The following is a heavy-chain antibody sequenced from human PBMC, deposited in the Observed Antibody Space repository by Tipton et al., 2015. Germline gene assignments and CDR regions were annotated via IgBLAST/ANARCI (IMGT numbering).Heavy chain of an antibody. V-gene: IGHV3-23*01. CDR1: GFTFSAYA. CDR2: ISGSGINT. D-gene: IGHD2-21*02. Sequence: GSLRLSCAASGFTFSAYAMSWVRQAPGKGPEWVSSISGSGINTYYADSLRARLTISRDNSKNTLYLQMDSLRAEDTAIYYCAKDPGILYVVTQATWFDPWGQGTLVTVSS. J-gene: IGHJ5*02. CDR3: AKDPGILYVVTQATWFDP.